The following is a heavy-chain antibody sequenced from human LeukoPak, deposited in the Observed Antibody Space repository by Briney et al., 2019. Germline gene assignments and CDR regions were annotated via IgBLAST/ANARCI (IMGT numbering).Heavy chain of an antibody. D-gene: IGHD3-22*01. CDR2: ISGSGGST. J-gene: IGHJ4*02. CDR1: GFTFSSYA. CDR3: AKDMDTGYYYDSSVYIPDY. Sequence: GGSLRLSCAASGFTFSSYAMSWVRQAPGKGLEWVSAISGSGGSTYYADSVKGRFTISRDNSKNTLYLQMNSLRAEDTAVYYCAKDMDTGYYYDSSVYIPDYWGQGTLVTVSS. V-gene: IGHV3-23*01.